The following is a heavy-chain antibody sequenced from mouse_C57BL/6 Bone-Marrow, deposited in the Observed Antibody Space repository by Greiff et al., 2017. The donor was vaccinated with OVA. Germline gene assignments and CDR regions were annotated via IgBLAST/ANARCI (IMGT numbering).Heavy chain of an antibody. V-gene: IGHV1-72*01. J-gene: IGHJ4*01. CDR2: IDPNSGGT. Sequence: QVQLQQPGAELVKPGASVKLSCKASGYTFTSYWMHWVKQRPGRGLEWIGRIDPNSGGTKYNEKFKSKATLTVDKPSSTAYMQLSSLTSEDSAVYYCARSYYGSSYVDYAMDYWGQGTSVTVSS. CDR1: GYTFTSYW. D-gene: IGHD1-1*01. CDR3: ARSYYGSSYVDYAMDY.